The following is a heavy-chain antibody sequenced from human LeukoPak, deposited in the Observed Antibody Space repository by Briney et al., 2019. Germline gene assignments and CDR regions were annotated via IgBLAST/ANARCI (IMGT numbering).Heavy chain of an antibody. CDR1: GGTFSSYA. CDR2: IIPILGIA. Sequence: SVKVSCKASGGTFSSYAISWARQAPGQGLEWMGRIIPILGIANYAQKFQGRVTIAADKSTSTAYMELSSLRSEDTAVHYCAGRAQRWLQSDYYFDYWGQGTLVTVSS. V-gene: IGHV1-69*04. CDR3: AGRAQRWLQSDYYFDY. D-gene: IGHD5-24*01. J-gene: IGHJ4*02.